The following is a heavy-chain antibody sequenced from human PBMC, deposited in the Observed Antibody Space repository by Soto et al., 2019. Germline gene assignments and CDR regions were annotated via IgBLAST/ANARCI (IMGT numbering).Heavy chain of an antibody. CDR1: GFTFSSYG. Sequence: QVQLEESGGGVVQPGTSLRLSCVASGFTFSSYGMHWVRLAPGKGLEWVAVIPNTENKKYYADSVKGRFTISRDNSQNTLFLQMDSLMSEDTAVYYCARTAGGRVRGALDIWGQGTMVTVS. J-gene: IGHJ3*02. CDR2: IPNTENKK. V-gene: IGHV3-30-3*01. CDR3: ARTAGGRVRGALDI. D-gene: IGHD6-13*01.